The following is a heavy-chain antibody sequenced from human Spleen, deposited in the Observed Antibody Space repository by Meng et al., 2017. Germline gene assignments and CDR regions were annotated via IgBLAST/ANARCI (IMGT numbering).Heavy chain of an antibody. V-gene: IGHV3-11*01. J-gene: IGHJ4*02. CDR2: ISSSGKTM. CDR1: GFTFSDYY. D-gene: IGHD5-18*01. CDR3: ARGIQIWHY. Sequence: VQLGESGGGLVKPGVSLRLSCAASGFTFSDYYMSWIRQAPGTGLEWISYISSSGKTMYYADSVKGRFTISRDNAKNSLYLQMNSLRVEDTVVYYCARGIQIWHYWGQGTLVTVSS.